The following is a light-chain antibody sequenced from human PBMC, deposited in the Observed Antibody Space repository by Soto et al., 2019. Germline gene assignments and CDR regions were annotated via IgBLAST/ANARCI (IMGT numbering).Light chain of an antibody. CDR2: AAS. V-gene: IGKV1-39*01. CDR3: HQSYSTQWT. J-gene: IGKJ1*01. CDR1: QSISSY. Sequence: DIQMTQSPSSLSASVGDRVTITCRASQSISSYLNWYQQKPGKAPKLLIYAASSLQSGVPSRFSGSGSGTDFTITISSLQPEDFATYYCHQSYSTQWTFGQGTKVEIK.